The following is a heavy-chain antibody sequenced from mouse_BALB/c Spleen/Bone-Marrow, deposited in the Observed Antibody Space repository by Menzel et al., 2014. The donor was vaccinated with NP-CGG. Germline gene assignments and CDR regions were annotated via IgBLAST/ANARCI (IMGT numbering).Heavy chain of an antibody. D-gene: IGHD2-2*01. CDR3: ARQGIYYGYDPFAY. V-gene: IGHV5-12*02. J-gene: IGHJ3*01. CDR2: ISNGGGST. CDR1: GFTFSDYY. Sequence: DVKLVESGGGLVQPGGSLKLSCATSGFTFSDYYMYWVRQTPEKRLEWVAYISNGGGSTYYPDTVKGRFTISRDNAKNTLYLQMSRLKSEDTAMYYCARQGIYYGYDPFAYLGQGTLATVS.